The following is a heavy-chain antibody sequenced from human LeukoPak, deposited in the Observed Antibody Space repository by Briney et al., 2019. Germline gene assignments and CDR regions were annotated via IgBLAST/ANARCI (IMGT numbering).Heavy chain of an antibody. CDR3: TRSPLGERWLQSDY. V-gene: IGHV3-30-3*01. J-gene: IGHJ4*02. CDR1: GFTFSSYA. CDR2: ISYDGSNK. Sequence: GGSLRLSCAASGFTFSSYAMHWVRQAPGKGLEWVAVISYDGSNKYYADSVKGRFTISRDDSKNTAYLQMNSLKTEDTAVYYCTRSPLGERWLQSDYWGQGTLVTVSS. D-gene: IGHD5-24*01.